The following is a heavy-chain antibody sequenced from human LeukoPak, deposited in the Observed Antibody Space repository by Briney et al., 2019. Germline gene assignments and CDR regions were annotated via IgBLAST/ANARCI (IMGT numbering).Heavy chain of an antibody. CDR1: GGSISSYY. CDR3: ARGGYNTPHHY. V-gene: IGHV4-59*01. Sequence: SETLSLTCTVSGGSISSYYWSWIRQPPGKGQEWIGYIYYSGSTNYNPSLKSRVTISVDTSKNQFSLKLSSVTAADTAVYYCARGGYNTPHHYWGQGTLVTVSS. D-gene: IGHD5-24*01. CDR2: IYYSGST. J-gene: IGHJ4*02.